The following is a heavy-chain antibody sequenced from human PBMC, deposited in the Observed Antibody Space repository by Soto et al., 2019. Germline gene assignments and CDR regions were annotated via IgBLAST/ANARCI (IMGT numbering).Heavy chain of an antibody. Sequence: GGSLRLSCAASGFTFSSYAMSWVRQAPGKGLEWVSAISGSGGSTYYAGSVKGRFTISRDNSENTLYLQMNSLRAEDTAVYYCAKDYLQGSLYFDYWGQGTLVTVSS. D-gene: IGHD1-26*01. CDR2: ISGSGGST. V-gene: IGHV3-23*01. J-gene: IGHJ4*02. CDR3: AKDYLQGSLYFDY. CDR1: GFTFSSYA.